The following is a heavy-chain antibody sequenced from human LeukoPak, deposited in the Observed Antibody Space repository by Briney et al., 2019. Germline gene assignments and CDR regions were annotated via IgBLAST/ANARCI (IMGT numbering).Heavy chain of an antibody. V-gene: IGHV1-69*01. J-gene: IGHJ5*02. Sequence: FQGRVTITADESTSTAYMELSSLRSEDTAVYYCARAGIRRGWYDNWFDPWGQGTLVTVSS. D-gene: IGHD6-19*01. CDR3: ARAGIRRGWYDNWFDP.